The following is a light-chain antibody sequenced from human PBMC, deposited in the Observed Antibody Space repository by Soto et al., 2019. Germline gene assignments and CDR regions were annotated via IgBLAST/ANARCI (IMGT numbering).Light chain of an antibody. CDR3: KQINTYPMT. J-gene: IGKJ5*01. CDR1: QGISSY. Sequence: DIHLTQSPSFLSASVGDRVTITCRASQGISSYLAWYQQKPGKVPKLLIYAASTLQSGVPSRFSGSGSGTEFTLTISSLQPEDFATYYCKQINTYPMTFAQGTLLEIK. CDR2: AAS. V-gene: IGKV1-9*01.